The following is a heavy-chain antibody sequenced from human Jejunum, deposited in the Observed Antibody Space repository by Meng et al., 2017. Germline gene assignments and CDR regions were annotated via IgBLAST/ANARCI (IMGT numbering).Heavy chain of an antibody. Sequence: QVQLPASGPGLVKPSGILSLTCTVSGAPTTAPFYWTWIRQAPGKGLEWIGEVWPSGATYYNPSLSSRITISIDTSNNQFSLEVAFLTAADTAVYYCARAIRERYFDSWGQGTLVTVSS. CDR1: GAPTTAPFY. CDR2: VWPSGAT. D-gene: IGHD1-14*01. J-gene: IGHJ4*02. CDR3: ARAIRERYFDS. V-gene: IGHV4-4*02.